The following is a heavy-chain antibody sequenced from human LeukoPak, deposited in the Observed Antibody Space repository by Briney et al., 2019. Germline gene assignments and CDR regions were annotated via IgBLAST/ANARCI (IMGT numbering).Heavy chain of an antibody. CDR2: IYYSGST. V-gene: IGHV4-59*01. J-gene: IGHJ5*02. CDR3: ARGVVVPTGGGLGWFDP. Sequence: PSETLSLTWTVSGGSISSYYWSWIRQPPGKGLEWIGYIYYSGSTNYNPSLKSRVTISVDTSKKQFSLKLNSVTAADTAVYYCARGVVVPTGGGLGWFDPWGQGTLVTVSS. CDR1: GGSISSYY. D-gene: IGHD2-2*01.